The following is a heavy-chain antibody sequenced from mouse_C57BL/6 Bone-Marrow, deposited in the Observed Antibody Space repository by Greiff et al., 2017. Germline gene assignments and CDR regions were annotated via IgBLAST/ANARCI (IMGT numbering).Heavy chain of an antibody. Sequence: QVQLQQPGAELVKPGASVKMSCKASGYTFTSYWITWVKQRPGQGLEWIGDIYPGSGSTNYNEKFKSKATLTVETSSSTAYMQLSSLTSEDSAVYYCARGVTTSPFYAMDYWGQGTSVTVTS. CDR3: ARGVTTSPFYAMDY. CDR2: IYPGSGST. J-gene: IGHJ4*01. V-gene: IGHV1-55*01. D-gene: IGHD2-1*01. CDR1: GYTFTSYW.